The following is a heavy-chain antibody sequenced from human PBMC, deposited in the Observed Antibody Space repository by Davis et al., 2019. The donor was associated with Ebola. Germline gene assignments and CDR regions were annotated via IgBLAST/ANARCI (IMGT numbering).Heavy chain of an antibody. CDR3: TSANSSSGVDY. V-gene: IGHV3-73*01. J-gene: IGHJ4*02. D-gene: IGHD6-6*01. CDR1: GFTFSGSA. CDR2: IRSKANSYAT. Sequence: PGGSLRLSCAASGFTFSGSAMPWVRQASGKGLEWVGRIRSKANSYATAYAASVKGRFTIARDDSKNTAYLQMNSLKTEDTAVYYCTSANSSSGVDYWGQGTLVTVSS.